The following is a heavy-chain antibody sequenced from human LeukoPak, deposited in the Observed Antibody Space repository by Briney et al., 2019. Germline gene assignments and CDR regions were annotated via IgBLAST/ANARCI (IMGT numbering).Heavy chain of an antibody. V-gene: IGHV3-11*05. D-gene: IGHD6-13*01. CDR2: ISSSSSYT. CDR1: GFTFSDYY. J-gene: IGHJ4*02. Sequence: PGGSLRLSCVASGFTFSDYYMSWIRQAPGKGLEWVSYISSSSSYTNYADSVKGRFTISRDNAKNSLYLQMNSLRAEDTAVYYCARDRAAAGTSRGLDYWGQGTLVTVSS. CDR3: ARDRAAAGTSRGLDY.